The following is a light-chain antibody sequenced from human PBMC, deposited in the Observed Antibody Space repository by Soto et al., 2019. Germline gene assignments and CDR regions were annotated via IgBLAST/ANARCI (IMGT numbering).Light chain of an antibody. J-gene: IGKJ4*01. CDR2: AAS. V-gene: IGKV1-17*01. CDR1: QGIKND. Sequence: DIQVTQSPSSLYASVGDRVTITCRASQGIKNDLGWFQQKPGKAPKRLIYAASSLQSGVPSRFSGNKSGTEFTLTISSLQPEDSATYYCLQHHTYPLTFGGGTKVEIK. CDR3: LQHHTYPLT.